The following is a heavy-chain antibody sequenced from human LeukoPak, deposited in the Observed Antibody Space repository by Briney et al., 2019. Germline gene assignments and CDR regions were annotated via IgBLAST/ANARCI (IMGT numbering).Heavy chain of an antibody. V-gene: IGHV3-33*01. CDR1: GFTFSNYG. J-gene: IGHJ4*02. Sequence: GGSLRLSCAASGFTFSNYGMHWVRQAPGKGPEWVAVIWYDGSNKYYADSVKGRFTISRDNSKNTLYLQMNSLRAEDTAVYYCAREGGIAARPRGLDYWGQGTLVTVSS. D-gene: IGHD6-6*01. CDR3: AREGGIAARPRGLDY. CDR2: IWYDGSNK.